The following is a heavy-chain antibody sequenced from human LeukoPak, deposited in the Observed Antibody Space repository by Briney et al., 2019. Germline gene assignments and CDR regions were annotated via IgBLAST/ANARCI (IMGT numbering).Heavy chain of an antibody. J-gene: IGHJ4*02. D-gene: IGHD3-10*01. Sequence: GGSLRLSCEASGITFSRYGLTWVRQAPGKGLEWVSSISSSSSYIYYADSVKGRFTISRDNAKNSLYLQMNSLRAEDTALYYCATRRFGELTYWGQGTLVTVSS. CDR1: GITFSRYG. V-gene: IGHV3-21*01. CDR2: ISSSSSYI. CDR3: ATRRFGELTY.